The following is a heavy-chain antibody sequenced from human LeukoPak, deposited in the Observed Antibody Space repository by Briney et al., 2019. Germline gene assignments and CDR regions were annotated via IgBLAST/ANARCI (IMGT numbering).Heavy chain of an antibody. V-gene: IGHV4-61*02. CDR3: ARYNPYYDFWSGLYYYYMDA. D-gene: IGHD3-3*01. CDR1: GGSISSGSYY. J-gene: IGHJ6*03. CDR2: IYTSGST. Sequence: SQTLSLTCTVSGGSISSGSYYWSWIRQPAGKGLEWIGRIYTSGSTNYNPSLKSRVTISVDTSKNQFSLKLSSVTAADTAVYYCARYNPYYDFWSGLYYYYMDAWGKGTTVTVSS.